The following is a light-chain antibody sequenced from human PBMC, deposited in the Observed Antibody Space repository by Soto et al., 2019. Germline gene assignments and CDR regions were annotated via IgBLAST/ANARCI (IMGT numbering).Light chain of an antibody. CDR1: SSDIGGYDY. CDR2: EVS. Sequence: QSALTQPASVSGSPGQSITISCTGTSSDIGGYDYVSWYQQHPGKAPKLMIYEVSNRPSGVSNRFSGSKSGNTASLTISGLQAEDEADYYCTSYTSSSTNYVFGTGT. J-gene: IGLJ1*01. CDR3: TSYTSSSTNYV. V-gene: IGLV2-14*01.